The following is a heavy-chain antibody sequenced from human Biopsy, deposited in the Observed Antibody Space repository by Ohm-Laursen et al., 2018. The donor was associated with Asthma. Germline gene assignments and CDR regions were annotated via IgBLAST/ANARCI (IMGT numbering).Heavy chain of an antibody. CDR3: ARGQGRGIQLWSLDP. V-gene: IGHV4-59*01. D-gene: IGHD5-18*01. CDR1: GGSISSDY. Sequence: GTLSLTCTVSGGSISSDYWSWLRQSPGKGLEWIGYIHNSGNTNYNPSLKSRVTISLDTSKNHFSLRLSSVTAADTAVYFCARGQGRGIQLWSLDPWGQGILVTVSS. CDR2: IHNSGNT. J-gene: IGHJ5*02.